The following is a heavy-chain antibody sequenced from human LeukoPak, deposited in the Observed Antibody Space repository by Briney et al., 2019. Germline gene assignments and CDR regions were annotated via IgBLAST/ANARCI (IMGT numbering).Heavy chain of an antibody. CDR1: GFTFSSYG. D-gene: IGHD2-15*01. Sequence: PGRSLRLSCAASGFTFSSYGIHWVRQAPGKGLEWVAVTWYDGSNRYYADSVKGRFTISRDNSKNTLYLEMNSLRAEDTAVYYCARDAARMYYFDYWGQGTLVTVSS. V-gene: IGHV3-33*01. J-gene: IGHJ4*02. CDR3: ARDAARMYYFDY. CDR2: TWYDGSNR.